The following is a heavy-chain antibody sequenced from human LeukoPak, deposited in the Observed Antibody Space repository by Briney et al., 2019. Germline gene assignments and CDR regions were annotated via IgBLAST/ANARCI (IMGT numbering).Heavy chain of an antibody. D-gene: IGHD3-10*01. CDR1: GFTFSSYS. CDR2: ISSSSSYI. CDR3: ARDSGLLWCGELGSYYYYGMDV. J-gene: IGHJ6*02. V-gene: IGHV3-21*01. Sequence: GGSLRLSCAASGFTFSSYSMNWVRQAPGKGLEWVSSISSSSSYIYYADSVKGRFTISRDNAKNSLYLQMNSLRAEDTAVYYCARDSGLLWCGELGSYYYYGMDVWGQGTTVTVSS.